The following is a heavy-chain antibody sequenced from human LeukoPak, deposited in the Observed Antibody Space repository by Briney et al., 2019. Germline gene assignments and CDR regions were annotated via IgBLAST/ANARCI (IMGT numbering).Heavy chain of an antibody. CDR1: GYSISSTYY. Sequence: SETLSLTCTVSGYSISSTYYWGWIRRPPGKGLEWIGSIFHTGSTYYSPSLKSRVTMSVHTSNNQFSLKLTSVTAAVTAFYCARFGSPEYWGQGILVTVSS. CDR3: ARFGSPEY. V-gene: IGHV4-38-2*02. CDR2: IFHTGST. D-gene: IGHD3-3*01. J-gene: IGHJ4*02.